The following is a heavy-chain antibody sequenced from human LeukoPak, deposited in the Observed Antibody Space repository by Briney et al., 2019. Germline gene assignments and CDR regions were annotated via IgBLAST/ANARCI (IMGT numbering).Heavy chain of an antibody. V-gene: IGHV3-30*04. CDR2: ISYDGSNK. CDR3: ARDLLGLVDY. J-gene: IGHJ4*02. CDR1: GLSFSSYA. Sequence: PGSSLRLSCAASGLSFSSYAMHWVRQAPGKGLEWVAVISYDGSNKYYADSVKGRFTISRDDSKNTLYLQMNSLRAEDTAVYYCARDLLGLVDYWGQGTLVTVSS.